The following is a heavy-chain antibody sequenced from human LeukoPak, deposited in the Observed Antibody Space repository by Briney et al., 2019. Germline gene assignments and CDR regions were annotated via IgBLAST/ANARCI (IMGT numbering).Heavy chain of an antibody. CDR1: GYTFNYYY. Sequence: AAVTVTFTCSGYTFNYYYIHWVQQPPGKGLEWMGGVDLEDGDTIFAEKFHGRVTITADTSTDKTFMDLSRLTSFDTAVYYCARGSRSFDWLRSYFDFWGEGTLVSVS. D-gene: IGHD3-9*01. V-gene: IGHV1-69-2*01. J-gene: IGHJ4*02. CDR3: ARGSRSFDWLRSYFDF. CDR2: VDLEDGDT.